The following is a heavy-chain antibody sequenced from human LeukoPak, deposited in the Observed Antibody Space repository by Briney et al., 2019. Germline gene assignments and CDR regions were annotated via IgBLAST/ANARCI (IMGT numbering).Heavy chain of an antibody. D-gene: IGHD4-23*01. CDR1: GSSISSGYY. CDR3: TRGNSDNFPPYIDY. Sequence: PSETLSLTCTVSGSSISSGYYWGWIRQPPGKGLEWIGSIYHSGSTYYNPSLKSRVTMSVDTSKNQFSLKLRSVTAADTALYYCTRGNSDNFPPYIDYWGQGTLVTVSS. CDR2: IYHSGST. V-gene: IGHV4-38-2*02. J-gene: IGHJ4*02.